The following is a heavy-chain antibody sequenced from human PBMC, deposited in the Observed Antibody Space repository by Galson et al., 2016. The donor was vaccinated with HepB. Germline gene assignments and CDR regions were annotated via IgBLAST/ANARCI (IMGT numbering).Heavy chain of an antibody. CDR3: STLNPASPYFDY. J-gene: IGHJ4*02. Sequence: SLRLSCAPSGFSVSNNYMNWVRQAPGKGLEWVSLIYSGGNTRYADSVKGRFTISRDNSKNTVYLQMNSLRAEDTAVYYCSTLNPASPYFDYWGQGTLVTVSS. V-gene: IGHV3-53*01. CDR1: GFSVSNNY. CDR2: IYSGGNT.